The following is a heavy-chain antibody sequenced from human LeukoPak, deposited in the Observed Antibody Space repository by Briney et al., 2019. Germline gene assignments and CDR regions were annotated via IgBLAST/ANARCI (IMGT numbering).Heavy chain of an antibody. D-gene: IGHD3-10*01. CDR1: GFTFSDYY. CDR2: INHSGST. J-gene: IGHJ4*02. CDR3: ARGAPRGYYGSGSYTRHFDY. V-gene: IGHV4-34*01. Sequence: GSLRLSCAASGFTFSDYYMSWIRQPPGKGLEWIGEINHSGSTNYNPSLKSRVTISVDTSKNQFSLKLSSVTAADTAVYYCARGAPRGYYGSGSYTRHFDYWGQGTLVTVSS.